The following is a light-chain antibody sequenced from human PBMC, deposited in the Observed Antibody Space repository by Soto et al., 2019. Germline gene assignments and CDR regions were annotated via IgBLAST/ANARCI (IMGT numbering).Light chain of an antibody. CDR3: SSFTIRRNTVI. CDR1: SSDVDGYNY. Sequence: QSVLTQPASVSGSPGQSITISCTGTSSDVDGYNYVSWYQYHPGKAPKLMIYDVNNRPSGVSNRFSGSKSGNTASLTISGLQAEDEADYYCSSFTIRRNTVIFGGGTQLTVL. V-gene: IGLV2-14*01. CDR2: DVN. J-gene: IGLJ2*01.